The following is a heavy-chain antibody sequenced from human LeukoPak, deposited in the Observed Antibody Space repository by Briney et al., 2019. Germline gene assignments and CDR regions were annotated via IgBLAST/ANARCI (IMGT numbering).Heavy chain of an antibody. Sequence: SETLSLTCTVSGYSISSAYYWGWIRQPPGKGLEWIGTIYHSGSTYYTPSLKSRVTISLDTSKNQFSLKLSALTAADTAMYYCARDPLHRFFDYWGQGTLVTVSS. CDR1: GYSISSAYY. J-gene: IGHJ4*02. V-gene: IGHV4-38-2*02. CDR2: IYHSGST. CDR3: ARDPLHRFFDY.